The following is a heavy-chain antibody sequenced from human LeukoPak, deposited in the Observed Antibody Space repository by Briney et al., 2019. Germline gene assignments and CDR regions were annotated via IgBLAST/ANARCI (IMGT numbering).Heavy chain of an antibody. Sequence: GGSLRLSCAASGFTFSSSGMHWVRQAPGRGLEWVAFIRFDGTTKYYAQSVRGRFTISRDNSKNTLGLQMNSLRAEDTAVYYCAKEIKDRYCSGAQNCLFDSWGHGTLVTVSS. D-gene: IGHD2-15*01. CDR3: AKEIKDRYCSGAQNCLFDS. CDR2: IRFDGTTK. V-gene: IGHV3-30*02. CDR1: GFTFSSSG. J-gene: IGHJ4*01.